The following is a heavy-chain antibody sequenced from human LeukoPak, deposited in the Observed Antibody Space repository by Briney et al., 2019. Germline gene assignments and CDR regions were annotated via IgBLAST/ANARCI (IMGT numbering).Heavy chain of an antibody. Sequence: PGGSLRLSCAASGSTFSDYYMSWLRQAPGKGLEGVSYISSSGSNIYYADSVKGRFTISRDNAKNSLYLQMNTLRAEDTAVYYCAREKRYCSGGSCYHDAFDIWGQGTMVTVPS. CDR1: GSTFSDYY. D-gene: IGHD2-15*01. CDR2: ISSSGSNI. J-gene: IGHJ3*02. V-gene: IGHV3-11*04. CDR3: AREKRYCSGGSCYHDAFDI.